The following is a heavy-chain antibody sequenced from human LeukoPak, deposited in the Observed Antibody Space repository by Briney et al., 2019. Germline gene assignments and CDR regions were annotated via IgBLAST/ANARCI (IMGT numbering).Heavy chain of an antibody. Sequence: PGGSLRLSCTASGFTFGDYAMSWVRQAPGKGLEWVGFIRSKAYGGTTEYAASVKGRFTISRDDSKSIAYLQMNSLKTEDTAVYYCTREGWRGSYYYYYYMDVWGKGTTVTVSS. CDR1: GFTFGDYA. CDR2: IRSKAYGGTT. CDR3: TREGWRGSYYYYYYMDV. J-gene: IGHJ6*03. D-gene: IGHD3-3*01. V-gene: IGHV3-49*04.